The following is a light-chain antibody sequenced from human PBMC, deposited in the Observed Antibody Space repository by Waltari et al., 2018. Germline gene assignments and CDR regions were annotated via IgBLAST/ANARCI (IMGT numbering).Light chain of an antibody. CDR1: QSVSSY. CDR3: QQRANWPLT. CDR2: DAS. J-gene: IGKJ4*01. V-gene: IGKV3-11*01. Sequence: EIVLTQSPATLSLSPGEGATLSCRASQSVSSYLGWYQQKPGQAPRLLIYDASNRATGIPARFSGSGSGTDFTLTISSLEFEDFAVYYCQQRANWPLTFGGGTKVEIK.